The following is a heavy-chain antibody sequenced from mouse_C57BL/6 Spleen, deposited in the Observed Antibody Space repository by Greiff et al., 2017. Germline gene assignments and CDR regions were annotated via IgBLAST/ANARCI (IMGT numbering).Heavy chain of an antibody. D-gene: IGHD2-2*01. J-gene: IGHJ1*03. V-gene: IGHV1-52*01. CDR2: IDPSDSET. CDR3: ASLWLRRDWYFDV. CDR1: GYTFTSYW. Sequence: QVQLQQPGAELVRPGSSVKLSCKASGYTFTSYWMHWVKQRPIQGLEWIGNIDPSDSETHYNQKFKDKATLTVDKSSSTAYMQLSSLTSEDSAVYYCASLWLRRDWYFDVWGTGTTVTVSS.